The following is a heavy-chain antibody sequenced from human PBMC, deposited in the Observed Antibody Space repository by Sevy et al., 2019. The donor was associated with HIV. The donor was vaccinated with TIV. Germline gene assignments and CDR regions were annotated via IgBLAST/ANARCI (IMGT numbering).Heavy chain of an antibody. CDR3: ERDRGKPDAFEI. V-gene: IGHV3-74*01. CDR2: INNDGSDG. Sequence: GGSLRLSCAASGFTVSVYWMYWIRQAPGKGLVWVSRINNDGSDGIYADSVKGRFTISKDIAKNTVYLQMNSLRADDTAVYYCERDRGKPDAFEIWGQGTMVTVSS. CDR1: GFTVSVYW. J-gene: IGHJ3*02.